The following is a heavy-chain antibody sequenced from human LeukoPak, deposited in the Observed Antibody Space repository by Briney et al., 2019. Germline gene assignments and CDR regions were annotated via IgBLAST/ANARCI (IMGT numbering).Heavy chain of an antibody. CDR2: IIPIFGIA. D-gene: IGHD3-22*01. J-gene: IGHJ4*02. V-gene: IGHV1-69*04. CDR1: GGTFSSYA. Sequence: SVKLSCKASGGTFSSYAISWVRQAPGQGLEWMGRIIPIFGIANYAQKFQGRVTITADKSTSTAYMELSSLRSEDTAVYYCARDRGHAYDSSGYFDYWGQGTLVTVFS. CDR3: ARDRGHAYDSSGYFDY.